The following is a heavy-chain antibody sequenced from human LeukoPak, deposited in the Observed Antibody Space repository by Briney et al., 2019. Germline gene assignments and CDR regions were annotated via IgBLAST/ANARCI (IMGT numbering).Heavy chain of an antibody. CDR1: GGSVSSDNW. D-gene: IGHD3-9*01. V-gene: IGHV4-4*02. J-gene: IGHJ4*02. CDR3: AEAGVWLPAV. CDR2: IHHSGNT. Sequence: PSETLSLTCAVSGGSVSSDNWWSWVRQPPGKGLEWIGEIHHSGNTNYSPSLKSRVTISLDKSRNQFSLKLNSVTAADTAVYYCAEAGVWLPAVWGQGTLVTVSS.